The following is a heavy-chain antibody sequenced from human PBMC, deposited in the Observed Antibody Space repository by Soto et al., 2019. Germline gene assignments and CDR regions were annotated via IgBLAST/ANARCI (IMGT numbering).Heavy chain of an antibody. V-gene: IGHV3-23*01. J-gene: IGHJ4*02. Sequence: EVQLLESGGGLVQPGGSLRLSCAASGFTFSSYAMNWVRQAPGKGLEWVSAVSGSGASTYYADSVKGRFTISRDNSKNRLYLQLNSLRAEDTAIYYCAKEGRYYDFDYWGQGSLVTVSS. CDR2: VSGSGAST. CDR1: GFTFSSYA. CDR3: AKEGRYYDFDY. D-gene: IGHD3-3*01.